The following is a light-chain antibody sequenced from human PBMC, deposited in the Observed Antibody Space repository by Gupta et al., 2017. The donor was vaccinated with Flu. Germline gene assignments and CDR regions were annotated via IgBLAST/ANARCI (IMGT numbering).Light chain of an antibody. Sequence: PTSLSASVGDRVTITCRASQSISSFVNWYQQLPGKAPKLLIHTASSLQKGVPSRFSGSGSQTEFTLTISMLQPEDFATYYCQQSYSTPWTFGQGTKVDIK. V-gene: IGKV1-39*01. J-gene: IGKJ1*01. CDR2: TAS. CDR3: QQSYSTPWT. CDR1: QSISSF.